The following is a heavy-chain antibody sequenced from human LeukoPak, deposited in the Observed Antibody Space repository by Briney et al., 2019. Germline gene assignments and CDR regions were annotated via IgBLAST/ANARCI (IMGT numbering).Heavy chain of an antibody. CDR3: ANDGLMVQGVYPGY. CDR1: GFTFRSYG. CDR2: LSHDGSDK. V-gene: IGHV3-30*18. D-gene: IGHD3-10*01. Sequence: PGGSLRLSCAASGFTFRSYGMHWVRQAPGKGLEWVAVLSHDGSDKYYAESVKGRFTISRDNSKNTLYLQMNSLRAEDTAVYYCANDGLMVQGVYPGYWGQGTLVTVSS. J-gene: IGHJ4*02.